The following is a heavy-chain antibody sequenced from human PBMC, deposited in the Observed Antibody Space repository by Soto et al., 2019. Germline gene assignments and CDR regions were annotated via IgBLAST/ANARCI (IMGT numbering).Heavy chain of an antibody. CDR1: GFTFSSYA. CDR2: ISYDGSNK. CDR3: AREIQLWAFDY. Sequence: QVQLVESGGGVVQPGRSLRLSCAASGFTFSSYAMHWVRQAPGKGLEWVAVISYDGSNKYYADSVKGRFTISRDNSKNTLYLKMNSLRAEDTAVYYCAREIQLWAFDYWGQGTLVTVSS. J-gene: IGHJ4*02. D-gene: IGHD5-18*01. V-gene: IGHV3-30-3*01.